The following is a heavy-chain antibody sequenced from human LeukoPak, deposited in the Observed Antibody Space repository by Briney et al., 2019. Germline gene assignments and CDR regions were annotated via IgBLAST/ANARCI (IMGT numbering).Heavy chain of an antibody. V-gene: IGHV1-69*13. Sequence: SVKASCKASGGTFSSYAISWVRQAPGQGLGWMGGIIPIFGTANYAQKFQGRVTITADESTSTAYMELSSLRSEDTAVYYCARGDGGATNWFDPWGQGTLVTVSS. CDR1: GGTFSSYA. D-gene: IGHD1-26*01. J-gene: IGHJ5*02. CDR3: ARGDGGATNWFDP. CDR2: IIPIFGTA.